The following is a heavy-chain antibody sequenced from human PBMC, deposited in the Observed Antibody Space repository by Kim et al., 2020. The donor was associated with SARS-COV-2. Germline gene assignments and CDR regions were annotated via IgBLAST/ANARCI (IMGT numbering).Heavy chain of an antibody. Sequence: ASVKVSCKASGYTFTSYYMHWVRQAPGQGLEWMGIINPSGGSTSYAQKFQGRVTMTRDTSTSTVYMELSSLRSEDTAVYYCARIAPTLYDSSEGCFDYWGQGTLVTVSS. CDR2: INPSGGST. D-gene: IGHD3-22*01. CDR3: ARIAPTLYDSSEGCFDY. J-gene: IGHJ4*02. V-gene: IGHV1-46*01. CDR1: GYTFTSYY.